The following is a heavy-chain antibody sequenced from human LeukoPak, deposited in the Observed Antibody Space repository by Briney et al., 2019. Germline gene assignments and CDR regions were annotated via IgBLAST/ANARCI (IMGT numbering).Heavy chain of an antibody. D-gene: IGHD5-18*01. CDR3: ARGRGYSYGHYYYYMDV. V-gene: IGHV4-34*01. CDR1: GGSFSGYY. J-gene: IGHJ6*03. CDR2: INHSGST. Sequence: SETLSLTCAVYGGSFSGYYWSWIRQPPGKGLEWLGEINHSGSTNYNPSLKSRVTISVDTSKNQFSLKLSSVTAADTAVYYCARGRGYSYGHYYYYMDVWGKGTTVTVSS.